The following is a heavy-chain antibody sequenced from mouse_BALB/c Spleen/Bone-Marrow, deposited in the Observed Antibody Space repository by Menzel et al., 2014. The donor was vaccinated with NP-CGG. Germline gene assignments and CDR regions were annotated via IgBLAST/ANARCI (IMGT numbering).Heavy chain of an antibody. D-gene: IGHD2-12*01. CDR2: IWSDGST. J-gene: IGHJ4*01. CDR1: GFSLTSYG. V-gene: IGHV2-6-2*01. CDR3: ARHRYDVGAMDY. Sequence: VKLMESGPDLVAPSQSLSITCTVSGFSLTSYGVHWVRQPPGKGLEWLVVIWSDGSTTYNSALKSRLSISKDNSKSQVFLKMNSLQTDDTAVYYCARHRYDVGAMDYWGQGTSVTVSS.